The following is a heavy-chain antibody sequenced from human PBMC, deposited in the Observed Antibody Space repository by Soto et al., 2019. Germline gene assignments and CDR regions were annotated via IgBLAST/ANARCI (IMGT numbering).Heavy chain of an antibody. D-gene: IGHD2-21*01. J-gene: IGHJ5*02. Sequence: QITLKESGPTLVKPTQTLTLTCTFSGFSLTTSGVGVGWIRQPPGKALEWLGFIYWDDDKRYSPSLRSRLTITKDTSKNQVVLIMTNMDPVDTATYYCAHRSYIFNTSSAWFDPWGQGTLVTVSS. V-gene: IGHV2-5*02. CDR3: AHRSYIFNTSSAWFDP. CDR2: IYWDDDK. CDR1: GFSLTTSGVG.